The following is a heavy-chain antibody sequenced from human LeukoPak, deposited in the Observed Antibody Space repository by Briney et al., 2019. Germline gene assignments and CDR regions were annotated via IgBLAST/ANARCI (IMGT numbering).Heavy chain of an antibody. CDR1: GYTFTSYD. CDR3: ARGRIAAAGRHIGGY. Sequence: ASVKVSYKASGYTFTSYDINWVRQATGQGLEWMGWMNPNSGNTGYAQKFQGRVTMTRNTSISTAYMELSSLRSEDTAVYYCARGRIAAAGRHIGGYWGQGTLVTVSS. CDR2: MNPNSGNT. J-gene: IGHJ4*02. D-gene: IGHD6-13*01. V-gene: IGHV1-8*01.